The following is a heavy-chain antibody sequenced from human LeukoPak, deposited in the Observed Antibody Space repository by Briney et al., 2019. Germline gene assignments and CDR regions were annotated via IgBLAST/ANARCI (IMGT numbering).Heavy chain of an antibody. CDR3: ARHRSSWLIDY. V-gene: IGHV3-23*01. D-gene: IGHD6-6*01. CDR2: ISDSGGNT. CDR1: GFTHNSYA. Sequence: PGGSLRLSCAASGFTHNSYAMSWVRQAPWERLQWVSGISDSGGNTYYADSVRGRFTISRDNSKNTLYLQMNSLRAEDTAVYYCARHRSSWLIDYWGQGTLVTVSS. J-gene: IGHJ4*02.